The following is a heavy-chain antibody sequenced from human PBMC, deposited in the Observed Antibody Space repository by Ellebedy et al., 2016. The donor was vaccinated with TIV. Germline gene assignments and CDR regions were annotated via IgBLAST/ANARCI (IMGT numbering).Heavy chain of an antibody. V-gene: IGHV4-31*03. Sequence: SETLSLXXTVSGGSISSGGYYWSWIRQHPGKGLEWIGYIYYSGSTYYNPSLKSRVTISVDTSKNQFSLKLSSVTAADTAVYYCARGLGIAAAATTAHWYFDLWGRGTLVTVSS. D-gene: IGHD6-13*01. CDR2: IYYSGST. CDR1: GGSISSGGYY. CDR3: ARGLGIAAAATTAHWYFDL. J-gene: IGHJ2*01.